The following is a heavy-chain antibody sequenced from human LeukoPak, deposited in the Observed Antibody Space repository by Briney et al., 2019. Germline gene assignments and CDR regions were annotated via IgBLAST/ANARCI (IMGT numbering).Heavy chain of an antibody. J-gene: IGHJ3*02. V-gene: IGHV3-74*01. D-gene: IGHD1-1*01. CDR1: GFTFSSYW. CDR2: INSDGSST. Sequence: GGSRRLSCAASGFTFSSYWMHWVRQAPGKGLVWVSRINSDGSSTSYADSVKGRFTFSIDNAKNTLYLQMNSLRAEDTAVYYCARDPGTTGYEALGDDAFDIWGQGTMVTVSS. CDR3: ARDPGTTGYEALGDDAFDI.